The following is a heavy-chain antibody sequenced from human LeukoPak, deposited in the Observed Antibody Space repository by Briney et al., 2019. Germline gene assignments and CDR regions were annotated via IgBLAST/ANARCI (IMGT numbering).Heavy chain of an antibody. CDR1: GFTFSIYS. V-gene: IGHV3-48*01. CDR2: ISTTSGTI. J-gene: IGHJ4*02. D-gene: IGHD4-17*01. Sequence: GGSLRLSCAASGFTFSIYSMNWIRQAPGKGPEWVSYISTTSGTIYYADSVKGRFTISRDNAKNSLSLQMNSLRAADTAVYYCARGGYGDYHFDSWGQGTQVTVSS. CDR3: ARGGYGDYHFDS.